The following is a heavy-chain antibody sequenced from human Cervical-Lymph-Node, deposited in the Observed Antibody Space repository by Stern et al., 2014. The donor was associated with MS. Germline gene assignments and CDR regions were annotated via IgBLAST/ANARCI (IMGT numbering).Heavy chain of an antibody. D-gene: IGHD2-21*02. CDR1: GYTFINYY. V-gene: IGHV1-46*01. J-gene: IGHJ6*02. CDR2: INNLGGST. Sequence: QVQLVQSGAEVKKPGASVKVSCKASGYTFINYYMHWVRQAPGHGLEWMGIINNLGGSTDYTQKFQGRLTMTREPSTTTVSMELSGLRPEDTAVYYCAREYVEASGVGYLYYGLDVWGQGTTVIVSS. CDR3: AREYVEASGVGYLYYGLDV.